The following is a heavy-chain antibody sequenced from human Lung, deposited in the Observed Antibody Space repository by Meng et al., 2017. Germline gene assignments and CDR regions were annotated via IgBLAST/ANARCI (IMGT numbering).Heavy chain of an antibody. V-gene: IGHV4-4*02. CDR3: ARFDISSSGRGDY. D-gene: IGHD1-26*01. Sequence: QVQLTESGPGLVTPAATTSLLCAVSGGSITSSTWWSWVRQTPGKGLEWFGEIFHSGSTNYNPPLESRVTISVDKSKNQFSLKVHSVTAADTATYYCARFDISSSGRGDYWGQGILVTVSS. CDR1: GGSITSSTW. J-gene: IGHJ4*02. CDR2: IFHSGST.